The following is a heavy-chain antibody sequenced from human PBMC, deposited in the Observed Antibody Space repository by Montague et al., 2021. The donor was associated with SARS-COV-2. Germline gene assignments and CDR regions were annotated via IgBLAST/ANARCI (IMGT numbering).Heavy chain of an antibody. V-gene: IGHV3-30-3*02. CDR3: AKSAYSSSWYSDY. Sequence: SRRLSCAASGFTFSSFAMHWVRQAPGKGLEWVAVIWYDGSNEYYADSVKGRFTISRDNSKNTVYLQINGLRLEDTALYYCAKSAYSSSWYSDYWGQGTPVTVSS. CDR2: IWYDGSNE. D-gene: IGHD6-13*01. CDR1: GFTFSSFA. J-gene: IGHJ4*02.